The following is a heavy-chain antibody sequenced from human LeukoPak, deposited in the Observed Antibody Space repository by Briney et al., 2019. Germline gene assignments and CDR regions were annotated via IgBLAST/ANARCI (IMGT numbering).Heavy chain of an antibody. V-gene: IGHV1-3*01. J-gene: IGHJ6*02. CDR1: GYTFTNYR. CDR2: INGGVENT. Sequence: GASVKVSCNASGYTFTNYRIHWVRQAPGQSLEWMGQINGGVENTKYSQKFQGRLTITRDIVATTAYLELSSLRSEDTAVYFCARAEVLESFGHNKHCMDVWGQGTTVIVSS. D-gene: IGHD3-16*01. CDR3: ARAEVLESFGHNKHCMDV.